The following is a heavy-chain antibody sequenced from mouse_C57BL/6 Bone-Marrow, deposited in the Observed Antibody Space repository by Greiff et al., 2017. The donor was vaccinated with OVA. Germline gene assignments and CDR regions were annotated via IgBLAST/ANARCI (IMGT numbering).Heavy chain of an antibody. D-gene: IGHD2-4*01. CDR1: GYTFPSYW. CDR3: ASWAYDYYWYFDV. Sequence: QVQLQQPGAELVKPGASVKMSCKASGYTFPSYWITWVKQRPGPGLEWIGDIYPGSGSTNYNEKFKSKATLTVDTSSSTAYMQLSSLTSEDFAVDYCASWAYDYYWYFDVWGTGTTVTVSS. V-gene: IGHV1-55*01. CDR2: IYPGSGST. J-gene: IGHJ1*03.